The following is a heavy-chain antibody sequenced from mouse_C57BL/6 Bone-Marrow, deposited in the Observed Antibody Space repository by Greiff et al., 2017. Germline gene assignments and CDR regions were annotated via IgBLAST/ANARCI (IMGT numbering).Heavy chain of an antibody. Sequence: QVQLKQPGAELVKPGASVKLSCKASGYTFTSYWMQWVNQRPGQGLEWIGGIDPSDSYTNYNQKFKGKGTLTVDTSSSTANMQLSSLTSEDAAIYYCAREGGLSGDFDYWGQGTTLTVSA. CDR2: IDPSDSYT. V-gene: IGHV1-50*01. CDR1: GYTFTSYW. CDR3: AREGGLSGDFDY. J-gene: IGHJ2*01. D-gene: IGHD3-1*01.